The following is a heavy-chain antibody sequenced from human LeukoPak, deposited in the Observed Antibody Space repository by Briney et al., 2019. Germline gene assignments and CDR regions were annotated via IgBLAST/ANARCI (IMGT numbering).Heavy chain of an antibody. Sequence: SETLSLTCTVSGDSISSSSYYWGWIRQSPEKGLEWIASVYYSGSTYSNPSLTSRLTISVDMSKNQISLKLTSVTAADTAVYYCARDVWFPAGYWGQGTLVTVSS. V-gene: IGHV4-39*07. CDR2: VYYSGST. CDR3: ARDVWFPAGY. D-gene: IGHD2-21*01. J-gene: IGHJ4*02. CDR1: GDSISSSSYY.